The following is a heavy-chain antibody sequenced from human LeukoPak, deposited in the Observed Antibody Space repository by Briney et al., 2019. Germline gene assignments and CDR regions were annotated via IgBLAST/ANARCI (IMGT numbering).Heavy chain of an antibody. J-gene: IGHJ4*02. V-gene: IGHV3-23*01. CDR3: AKRVTVTTKYFDS. CDR1: GFIFSAYA. Sequence: GGSLRLSCAASGFIFSAYAMSWVGQAPGQGLEWVSVIGTGGETHYADSVRGRFTISRNNFKNTLYLQMNSLRAEDTAVYYYAKRVTVTTKYFDSWGQGTLVTVSS. D-gene: IGHD4-17*01. CDR2: IGTGGET.